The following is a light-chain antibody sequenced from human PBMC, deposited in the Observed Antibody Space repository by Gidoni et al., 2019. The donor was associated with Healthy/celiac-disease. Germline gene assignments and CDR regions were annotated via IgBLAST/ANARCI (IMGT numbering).Light chain of an antibody. CDR3: QQYNNWPPGRT. J-gene: IGKJ1*01. V-gene: IGKV3-15*01. Sequence: ETVMTQSPATLSVSPGERATLSCRASQSVSSNLAWYQQKPGQAPRLLIYGASTRATGIPARFSGSGSGTEFTLTISSLQSEDFAVDYCQQYNNWPPGRTFGQGTKVEIK. CDR2: GAS. CDR1: QSVSSN.